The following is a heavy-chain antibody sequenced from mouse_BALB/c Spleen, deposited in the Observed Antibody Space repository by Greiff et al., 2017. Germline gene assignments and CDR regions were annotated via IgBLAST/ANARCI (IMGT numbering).Heavy chain of an antibody. J-gene: IGHJ4*01. V-gene: IGHV1-9*01. CDR2: ILPGSGST. Sequence: QVQLKESGAELMKPGASVKISCKATGYTFSSYWIEWVKQRPGHGLEWIGEILPGSGSTNYNEKFKGKATFTADTSSNTAYMQLSSLTSEDSAVYYCARGYYGSSRYYYAMDYWGQGTSVTVSS. CDR1: GYTFSSYW. CDR3: ARGYYGSSRYYYAMDY. D-gene: IGHD1-1*01.